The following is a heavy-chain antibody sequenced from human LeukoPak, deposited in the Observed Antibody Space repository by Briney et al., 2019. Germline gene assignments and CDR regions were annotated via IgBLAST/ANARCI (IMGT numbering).Heavy chain of an antibody. J-gene: IGHJ4*02. CDR1: GYSISSGYY. CDR3: ARSYRNGYNFLDY. Sequence: SETLSLTCAVSGYSISSGYYWGWIRQPPGKGLEWIGSIYHSGSTYYNPSLKSRVTISVDTSKNQFSLKLSSVTAADTAVYYCARSYRNGYNFLDYWGQGTLVTVSS. D-gene: IGHD5-24*01. CDR2: IYHSGST. V-gene: IGHV4-38-2*01.